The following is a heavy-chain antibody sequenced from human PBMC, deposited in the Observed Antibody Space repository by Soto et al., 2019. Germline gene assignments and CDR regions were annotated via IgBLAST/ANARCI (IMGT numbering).Heavy chain of an antibody. J-gene: IGHJ5*02. Sequence: GGSLRLSYAVSACRITDSCGSWVLNNPRKGLECVATIQNDGSQKFYLDSVKGRLTISRGNARNSLFLQINSLRAEDTAGYYRAREHWYHFDPWGQRTLLTVSS. D-gene: IGHD2-8*02. V-gene: IGHV3-7*01. CDR3: AREHWYHFDP. CDR1: ACRITDSC. CDR2: IQNDGSQK.